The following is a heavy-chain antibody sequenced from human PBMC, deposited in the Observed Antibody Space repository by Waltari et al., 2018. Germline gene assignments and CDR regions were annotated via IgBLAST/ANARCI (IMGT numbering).Heavy chain of an antibody. V-gene: IGHV4-59*01. Sequence: QVQLQESGPGLVKPSETLSLTCTVSGGSISSSYWSWIRQPPGKGLEWIGYIYYSGSTNYNPSLKSRVTISVDTSKNQFSLKLSSVTAADTAVYYCARGGRQLVDYWGQGTLVTVSS. CDR2: IYYSGST. CDR1: GGSISSSY. J-gene: IGHJ4*02. D-gene: IGHD6-13*01. CDR3: ARGGRQLVDY.